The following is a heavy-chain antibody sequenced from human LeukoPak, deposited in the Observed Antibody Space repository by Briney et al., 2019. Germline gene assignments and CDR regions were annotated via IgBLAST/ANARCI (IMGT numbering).Heavy chain of an antibody. Sequence: GGSLRLPCAASGFTFSTYWMHWVRQAPGKGLVWVSLIKTDGSSTTYADSVKGRFTVSRDNAKNTLYLQMNSLRDEDTAVYYCARGYYTIGDYWGQGTLVTVSS. CDR2: IKTDGSST. V-gene: IGHV3-74*01. D-gene: IGHD3-3*01. CDR1: GFTFSTYW. CDR3: ARGYYTIGDY. J-gene: IGHJ4*02.